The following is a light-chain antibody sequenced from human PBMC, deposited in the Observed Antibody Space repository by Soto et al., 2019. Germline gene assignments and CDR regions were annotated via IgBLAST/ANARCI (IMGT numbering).Light chain of an antibody. V-gene: IGLV1-44*01. CDR1: SSKNGSNT. Sequence: QSALTQPPSASGTPGQRVTISFSGSSSKNGSNTVNWYQQLPGTAPKLLIYSNNQRPSGVPDRFSGSKSGTSASLAISGLQSEDEADYYCAAWDDSLNGLYVFGTGTKVTVL. J-gene: IGLJ1*01. CDR3: AAWDDSLNGLYV. CDR2: SNN.